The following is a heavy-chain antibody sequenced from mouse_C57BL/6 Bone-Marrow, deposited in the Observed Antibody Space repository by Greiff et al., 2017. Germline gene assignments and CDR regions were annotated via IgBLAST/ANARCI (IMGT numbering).Heavy chain of an antibody. V-gene: IGHV5-17*01. D-gene: IGHD2-1*01. J-gene: IGHJ3*01. Sequence: DVKLVESGGGLVKPGGSLKLSCAASGFTFSDYGMHWVRQAPEKGLEWVAYISSGSSTIYYADTVKGRFTISRDNAKNTLFLQMTSLRSEDTAMYYCAGYGNFAYWGQGTLVTVSA. CDR1: GFTFSDYG. CDR2: ISSGSSTI. CDR3: AGYGNFAY.